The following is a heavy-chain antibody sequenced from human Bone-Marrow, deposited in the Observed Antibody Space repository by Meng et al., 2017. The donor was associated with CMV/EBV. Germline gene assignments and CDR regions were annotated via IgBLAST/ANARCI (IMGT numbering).Heavy chain of an antibody. J-gene: IGHJ5*02. CDR1: GFTFSSYW. D-gene: IGHD2-2*01. V-gene: IGHV3-74*01. CDR2: INSDGSST. Sequence: LSLTCSASGFTFSSYWMHWVRQAPGKGLVWVSRINSDGSSTSYADSVKGRFTISRDNAKNTLYLQMNSLRAEDTAVYYCARDRIVVVPAATNWFDPWGQGTLVTVSS. CDR3: ARDRIVVVPAATNWFDP.